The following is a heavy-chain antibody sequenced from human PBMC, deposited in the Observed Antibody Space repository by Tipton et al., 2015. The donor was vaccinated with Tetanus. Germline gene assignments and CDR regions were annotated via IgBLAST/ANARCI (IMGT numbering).Heavy chain of an antibody. CDR1: GFTFSNYW. J-gene: IGHJ4*02. Sequence: SLRLSCAASGFTFSNYWMTWVRQAPGKGLEWVANIKQDGSEKNYVDSVKGRFTISRDNARNSLYLQMNSLRADDTAVFYCARGGRSFDYWGQGTLVTVSS. D-gene: IGHD1-26*01. CDR2: IKQDGSEK. V-gene: IGHV3-7*01. CDR3: ARGGRSFDY.